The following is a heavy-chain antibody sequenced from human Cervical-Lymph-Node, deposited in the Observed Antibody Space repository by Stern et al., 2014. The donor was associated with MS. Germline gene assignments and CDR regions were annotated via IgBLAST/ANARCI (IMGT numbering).Heavy chain of an antibody. D-gene: IGHD4-17*01. CDR1: GSAITTSNW. V-gene: IGHV4-4*02. Sequence: QVQLQESGPGLVKPSGTLSLTCGVSGSAITTSNWWTWVRQPPGKGLEWIGEIYHSGNINFNPSLKSRVTMSVDNPKNQIPLKLTSVTAADTAVYYCARGEVTTWFDSWGPGTLVTVSS. CDR2: IYHSGNI. J-gene: IGHJ5*01. CDR3: ARGEVTTWFDS.